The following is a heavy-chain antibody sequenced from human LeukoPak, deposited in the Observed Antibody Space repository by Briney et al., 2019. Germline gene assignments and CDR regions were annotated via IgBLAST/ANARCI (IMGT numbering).Heavy chain of an antibody. CDR3: ARGGGLDV. D-gene: IGHD3-16*01. J-gene: IGHJ6*02. CDR1: GFTFSSYA. Sequence: PGGSLRLSCAASGFTFSSYAMSWVRQAPGKGLEWVSAISNNGGYTYYANSVQGRFTISRDNSKSTLCLQMSNLRAEDTAVYFCARGGGLDVWGQGATVTVSS. CDR2: ISNNGGYT. V-gene: IGHV3-23*01.